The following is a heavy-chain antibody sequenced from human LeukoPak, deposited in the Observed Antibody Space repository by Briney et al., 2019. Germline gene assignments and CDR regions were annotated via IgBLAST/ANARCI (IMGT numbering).Heavy chain of an antibody. CDR3: ARVGTKNYYYGMDV. CDR2: IYYSGST. J-gene: IGHJ6*02. CDR1: GGSVSSGSYY. Sequence: SETLSLTCTVSGGSVSSGSYYWSWIRQPPGKGLEWIGYIYYSGSTNYNPSLKSRVTISVDTSKNQFSLKLSSVTAADTAVYYCARVGTKNYYYGMDVWGQGTTVIVSS. V-gene: IGHV4-61*01. D-gene: IGHD2-8*01.